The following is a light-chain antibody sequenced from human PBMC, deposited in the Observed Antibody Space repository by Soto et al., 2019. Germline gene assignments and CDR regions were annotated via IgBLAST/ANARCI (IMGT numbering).Light chain of an antibody. V-gene: IGKV4-1*01. Sequence: DIVMTQSPDSLAVSLGERAAINCKSSQSVLYSSNNKNYLAWYQQKPGQPPKLLIYWASTRESGVPDRFSGSGSGTDFTLTISSLQVEDVEVYYCQQYYGTPQTLGQGTKVDIK. CDR1: QSVLYSSNNKNY. CDR3: QQYYGTPQT. J-gene: IGKJ1*01. CDR2: WAS.